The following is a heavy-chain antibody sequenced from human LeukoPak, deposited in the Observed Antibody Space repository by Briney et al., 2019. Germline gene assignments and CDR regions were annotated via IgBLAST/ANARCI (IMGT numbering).Heavy chain of an antibody. CDR1: GGSISSYY. J-gene: IGHJ5*02. CDR2: IYYSGST. D-gene: IGHD3-10*01. CDR3: ARTIMVRGEDWFDP. V-gene: IGHV4-59*01. Sequence: SETLSLTCTVSGGSISSYYWSWTRQPPGKGLEWIEYIYYSGSTNYNPSLKSRVTISVDTSKNQFSLKLSSVTAADTAVYYCARTIMVRGEDWFDPWGQGTLVTVSS.